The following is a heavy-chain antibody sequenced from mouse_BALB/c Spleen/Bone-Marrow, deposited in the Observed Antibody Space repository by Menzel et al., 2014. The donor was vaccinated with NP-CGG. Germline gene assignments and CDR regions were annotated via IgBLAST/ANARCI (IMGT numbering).Heavy chain of an antibody. J-gene: IGHJ4*01. CDR3: TRKGALITHYYAMDY. CDR2: ISSGSSTI. CDR1: GFTFSSFG. V-gene: IGHV5-17*02. Sequence: DVKLVESGGGLVQPGGSRKLSCAASGFTFSSFGMHWFRQAPEKGLEWVAYISSGSSTIYYADTVKGRFTISRDNPKNTLFLQMTSLRSEDTAMYYCTRKGALITHYYAMDYWGQGTSVTVSS. D-gene: IGHD2-4*01.